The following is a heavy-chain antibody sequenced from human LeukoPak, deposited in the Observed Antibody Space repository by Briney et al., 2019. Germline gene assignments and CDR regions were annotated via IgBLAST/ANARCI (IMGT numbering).Heavy chain of an antibody. CDR2: ISWDGGST. CDR1: GFTFDDYT. Sequence: GGSLRLSCAASGFTFDDYTMHWVRQAPGKGLEWVSLISWDGGSTYYADSVKGRFTISRDNSKTSLYLQMNRLRTEDTALYYCARGGYSGYRFGFEYWGQGTLVTVSS. J-gene: IGHJ4*02. CDR3: ARGGYSGYRFGFEY. V-gene: IGHV3-43*01. D-gene: IGHD5-12*01.